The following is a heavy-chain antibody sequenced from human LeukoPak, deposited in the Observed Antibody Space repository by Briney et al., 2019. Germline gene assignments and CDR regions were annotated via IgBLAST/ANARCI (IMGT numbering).Heavy chain of an antibody. V-gene: IGHV3-23*01. CDR3: AKYGTTFYPDVSGKTLDY. Sequence: GGSLRLTCVGSGFTFNIYAMSWVRHAPGKGLEWVSAILNSGAGTYYADSVKGRFTISRDNSKNTLYLQMNSLRAEDTAVYYCAKYGTTFYPDVSGKTLDYWGQGTLVTVSS. J-gene: IGHJ4*02. CDR2: ILNSGAGT. CDR1: GFTFNIYA. D-gene: IGHD2/OR15-2a*01.